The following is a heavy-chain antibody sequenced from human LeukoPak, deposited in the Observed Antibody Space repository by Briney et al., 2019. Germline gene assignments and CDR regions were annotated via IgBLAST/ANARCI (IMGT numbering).Heavy chain of an antibody. J-gene: IGHJ4*02. Sequence: SETLSLTCTVSGGSISSYYWSWIRQPPGKGLEWIGYIYYSGSTNYNPSLKSRVTISVDTSKNQFSLKLSSVTAADTAVYYCARRRIGGATTALSFDYWGQGTLVTVSS. CDR1: GGSISSYY. V-gene: IGHV4-59*08. D-gene: IGHD1-26*01. CDR3: ARRRIGGATTALSFDY. CDR2: IYYSGST.